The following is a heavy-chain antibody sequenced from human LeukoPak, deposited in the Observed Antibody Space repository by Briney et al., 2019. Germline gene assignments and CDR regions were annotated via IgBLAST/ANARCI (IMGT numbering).Heavy chain of an antibody. CDR2: VYYNGNT. V-gene: IGHV4-59*08. Sequence: SETLSLTCTVSGGSISSDYWSWIRQPPGKGLEWIGCVYYNGNTIYNPSLKSRLTISVDTSKKYFSLKLSSVTAADTAVYYCARWTTYCSGGSCLYFDYWGQGTLVTVSS. D-gene: IGHD2-15*01. CDR1: GGSISSDY. CDR3: ARWTTYCSGGSCLYFDY. J-gene: IGHJ4*02.